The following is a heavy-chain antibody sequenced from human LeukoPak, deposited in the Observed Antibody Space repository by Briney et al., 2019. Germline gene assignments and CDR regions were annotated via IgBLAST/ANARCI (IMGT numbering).Heavy chain of an antibody. CDR2: ISGSGGST. J-gene: IGHJ6*04. D-gene: IGHD3-9*01. CDR3: TRRDYNDILTGPDV. Sequence: GGTLRLSCAASGFTFSSYGMSWVRQAPGKGLEWVSAISGSGGSTYYADSVKGRFTISRDNSKNTAYLQMNSLKTEDTAVYFCTRRDYNDILTGPDVWGKGTTVTVSS. V-gene: IGHV3-23*01. CDR1: GFTFSSYG.